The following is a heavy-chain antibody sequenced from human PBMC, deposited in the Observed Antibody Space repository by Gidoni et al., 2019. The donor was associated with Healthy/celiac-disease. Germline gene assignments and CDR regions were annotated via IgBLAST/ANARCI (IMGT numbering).Heavy chain of an antibody. Sequence: VQLVQSGAEVKKPGASVKVSCQASGYTFTSYGISWVRQAPGQELEWMGWISAYNGNTNYAKKLKGRVTMTTDTSTSTAYMELRSLRSDDTAVYYCARDKYPGYCSSTSCYPGINWFDPWGQGTLVTVSS. CDR2: ISAYNGNT. J-gene: IGHJ5*02. CDR1: GYTFTSYG. V-gene: IGHV1-18*01. CDR3: ARDKYPGYCSSTSCYPGINWFDP. D-gene: IGHD2-2*01.